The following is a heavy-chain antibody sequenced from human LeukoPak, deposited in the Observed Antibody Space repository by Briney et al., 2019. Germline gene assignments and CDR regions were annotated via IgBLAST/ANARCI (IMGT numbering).Heavy chain of an antibody. CDR1: GGTISSYY. Sequence: SETLSLTCTVSGGTISSYYWSWIRQPPGKGLEWIGYIQYSGSTNYNPSLKSRVTISVDTSQDRFSLKLSSVTAADTAVYYCARDRREQYCSGGSCYSALGFFDYWGQGTLVTVSS. J-gene: IGHJ4*02. CDR3: ARDRREQYCSGGSCYSALGFFDY. D-gene: IGHD2-15*01. CDR2: IQYSGST. V-gene: IGHV4-59*01.